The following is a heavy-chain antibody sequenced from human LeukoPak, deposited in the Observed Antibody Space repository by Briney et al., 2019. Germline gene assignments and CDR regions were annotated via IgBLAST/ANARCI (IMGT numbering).Heavy chain of an antibody. CDR2: IMPISGTA. CDR1: GYTFTGYY. CDR3: ARGGNWNKPWAAFDI. J-gene: IGHJ3*02. D-gene: IGHD1/OR15-1a*01. Sequence: SVKVSCKASGYTFTGYYMHWVRQAPGQGLEWMGGIMPISGTANHAQKFQGRVTITADKSTSTAYMELSSLRSEDTAVYYCARGGNWNKPWAAFDIWGQGTMVTVSS. V-gene: IGHV1-69*06.